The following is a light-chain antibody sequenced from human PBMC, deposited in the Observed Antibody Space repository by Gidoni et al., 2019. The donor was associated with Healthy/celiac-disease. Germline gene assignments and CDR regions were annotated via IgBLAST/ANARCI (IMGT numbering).Light chain of an antibody. CDR2: DAS. CDR3: QQYDNLPLCS. J-gene: IGKJ2*04. Sequence: DIQMTQSPSSLSASVGDRVTITCQASQDSSNYLNWYQQKPGKAPKLLIYDASNLETGVPSRFSGSGSGTDFTFTISSLQPEDIATYYCQQYDNLPLCSFGQGTKLEIK. V-gene: IGKV1-33*01. CDR1: QDSSNY.